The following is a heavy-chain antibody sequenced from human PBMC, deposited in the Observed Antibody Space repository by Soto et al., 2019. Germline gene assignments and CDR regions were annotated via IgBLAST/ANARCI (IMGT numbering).Heavy chain of an antibody. Sequence: QVQLQESCPGLVKPSQTLSLTCTVSDGSISSGSYYWTWIRQHPGKGLVSIGYIYYSGSTYYNPSLRGRVTISVDTSKNQFSLKLSSVTAADTAVYYCARDRDYPYWYFDLWGRGTLVTVSS. V-gene: IGHV4-31*03. J-gene: IGHJ2*01. CDR2: IYYSGST. CDR1: DGSISSGSYY. CDR3: ARDRDYPYWYFDL. D-gene: IGHD4-17*01.